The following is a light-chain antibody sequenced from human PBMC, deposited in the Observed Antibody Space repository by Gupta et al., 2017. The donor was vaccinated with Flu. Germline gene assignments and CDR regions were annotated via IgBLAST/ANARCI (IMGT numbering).Light chain of an antibody. Sequence: DTVMTQSPDSLAVSLGERATVNCKSSQSVLYSSNNKNYLAWYHHKPGQPPKLLIYWASTRESGVPDRFSGSGSGTDFTLTISSLQVEDVGVYYCQQYYSSPHSFGRGTKLEI. CDR2: WAS. J-gene: IGKJ2*03. CDR3: QQYYSSPHS. CDR1: QSVLYSSNNKNY. V-gene: IGKV4-1*01.